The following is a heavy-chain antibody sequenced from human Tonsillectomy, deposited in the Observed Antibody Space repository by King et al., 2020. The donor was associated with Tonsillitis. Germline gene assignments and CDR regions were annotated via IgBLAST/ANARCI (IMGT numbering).Heavy chain of an antibody. J-gene: IGHJ3*02. CDR1: GASITSSTYF. CDR2: IYYTGST. Sequence: QLQESGPGLVKPSETLSLTCSVSGASITSSTYFWGWIRQPPGKGPEWIGSIYYTGSTYYNPSLESRLKMSVYTSNKQFSLTLTSVTAADTAVYYCSRLYCLSTTCYGPHPFDIWGQGTVVTVSS. D-gene: IGHD2-2*01. V-gene: IGHV4-39*01. CDR3: SRLYCLSTTCYGPHPFDI.